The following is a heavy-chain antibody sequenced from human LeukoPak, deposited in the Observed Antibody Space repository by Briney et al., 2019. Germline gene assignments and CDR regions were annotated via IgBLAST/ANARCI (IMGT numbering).Heavy chain of an antibody. CDR3: ARGDGYSSGRFDY. V-gene: IGHV1-2*02. CDR2: INPNSGGT. J-gene: IGHJ4*02. Sequence: GASVKVSCKASGYTFTGYYMHWVRQAPGQGLEWMGWINPNSGGTNYAQKFQGRVTMTRDTSISTAYMELSRLRSDDTAVYYCARGDGYSSGRFDYWGQGTLVTVSS. D-gene: IGHD6-19*01. CDR1: GYTFTGYY.